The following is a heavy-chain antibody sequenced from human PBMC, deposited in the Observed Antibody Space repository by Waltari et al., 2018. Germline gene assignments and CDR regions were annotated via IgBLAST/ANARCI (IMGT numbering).Heavy chain of an antibody. CDR3: ASFTTKTH. V-gene: IGHV3-53*01. J-gene: IGHJ4*02. Sequence: EVQLVESGGGLIQPGGALRLSCAASGFTVSNNYMSWVRQAPGKGVEWVSLIYSGGSTYYADSVKGRFTISRDNSRNTLYLQMNSLRAEDTAVYYCASFTTKTHWGQGTLVTVSS. CDR2: IYSGGST. D-gene: IGHD1-1*01. CDR1: GFTVSNNY.